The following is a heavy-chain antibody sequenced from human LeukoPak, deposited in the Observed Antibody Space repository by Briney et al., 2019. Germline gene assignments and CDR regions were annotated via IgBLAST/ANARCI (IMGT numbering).Heavy chain of an antibody. J-gene: IGHJ4*02. D-gene: IGHD6-19*01. V-gene: IGHV3-66*01. CDR2: IYSGGST. Sequence: GGSLRLSCAASGVTPSSNYMSWVRQAPGKGLEWVSVIYSGGSTYYADSVKGRFTISRDNSKNTLYLQMNSLRAEDTAVYYCARDPNWGAVAGTVFDYWGQGTLVTVSS. CDR1: GVTPSSNY. CDR3: ARDPNWGAVAGTVFDY.